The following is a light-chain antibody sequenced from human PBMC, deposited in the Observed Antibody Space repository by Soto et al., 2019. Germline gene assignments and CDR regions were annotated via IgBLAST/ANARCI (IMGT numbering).Light chain of an antibody. Sequence: PGERATLSCRASQSVDSKYLAWYQQKPGQAPRILIFAASSRATSIPDRFSGSGSGTDFTLTISRLEPGDFAVYYCQQYGYSSWTFGQGTKVEIK. V-gene: IGKV3-20*01. J-gene: IGKJ1*01. CDR3: QQYGYSSWT. CDR1: QSVDSKY. CDR2: AAS.